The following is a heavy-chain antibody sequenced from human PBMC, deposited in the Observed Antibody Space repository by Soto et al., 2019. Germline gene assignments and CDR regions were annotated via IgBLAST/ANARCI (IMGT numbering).Heavy chain of an antibody. J-gene: IGHJ4*02. Sequence: ASVKVSCKGSGYSFTSYWIGWVRQMPGKGLEWMGIIYPGDSDTRYSPSFQGQVTISADKSISTAYLQWSSLKASDTAMYSCARHPNIAAAGTPDYWGQGTLVTVSS. CDR1: GYSFTSYW. D-gene: IGHD6-13*01. CDR2: IYPGDSDT. V-gene: IGHV5-51*01. CDR3: ARHPNIAAAGTPDY.